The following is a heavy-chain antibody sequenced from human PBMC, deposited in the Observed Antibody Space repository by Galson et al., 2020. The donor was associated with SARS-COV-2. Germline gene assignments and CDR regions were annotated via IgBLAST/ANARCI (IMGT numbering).Heavy chain of an antibody. CDR1: GFTFSSYA. Sequence: GESLKISCTASGFTFSSYALSWVRQAPGKGLEWVSAISVSGGSTYYAMSVKGRFTVSRDNSKDTLFLQMSSLRADDTAIYYCAKEVRFMEWPWIIGHGFGVWGPGTTVT. D-gene: IGHD3-3*01. V-gene: IGHV3-23*01. J-gene: IGHJ3*01. CDR3: AKEVRFMEWPWIIGHGFGV. CDR2: ISVSGGST.